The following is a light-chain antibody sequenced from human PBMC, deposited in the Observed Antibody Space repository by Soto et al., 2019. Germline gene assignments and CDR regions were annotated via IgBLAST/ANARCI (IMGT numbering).Light chain of an antibody. J-gene: IGKJ1*01. V-gene: IGKV3-15*01. CDR2: GSS. Sequence: EIVMTQSPATLPVSPGERATLSCRASHSVSSNLAWYQQRPGQAPRLLIYGSSTRATTIPARFSGSGSGTEFTLTISSLQSGDFAVYYCQQYNNWPKTFGQGTRVEI. CDR1: HSVSSN. CDR3: QQYNNWPKT.